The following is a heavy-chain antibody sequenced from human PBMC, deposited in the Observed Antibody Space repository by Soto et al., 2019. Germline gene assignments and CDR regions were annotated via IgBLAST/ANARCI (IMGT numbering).Heavy chain of an antibody. CDR3: TRENAAAASPTLDY. V-gene: IGHV1-18*01. CDR2: ISVSNGYT. CDR1: GYPFTTYG. J-gene: IGHJ4*01. D-gene: IGHD6-13*01. Sequence: QVQLVQSGPEVKKPGASIKVSCKASGYPFTTYGINWVRQAPGQVLEWMGWISVSNGYTNYAQNLQGRVTMTADTSTNVAYMELRSLRSDDTAVYYCTRENAAAASPTLDYWGHGTLVTVSS.